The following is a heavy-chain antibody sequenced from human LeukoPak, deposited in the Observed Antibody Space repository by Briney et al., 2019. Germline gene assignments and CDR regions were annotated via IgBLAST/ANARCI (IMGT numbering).Heavy chain of an antibody. Sequence: SETLSLTCTVSGGSISSSIYYWGWIRQPPGKGLEWIGSIHHSGTTYYNPSLKSRATISVDTSKNQFSLKLSSVTAADTAVYYCATYRLGAATFDYWGQGTLVTVSS. CDR3: ATYRLGAATFDY. CDR1: GGSISSSIYY. D-gene: IGHD6-13*01. V-gene: IGHV4-39*01. J-gene: IGHJ4*02. CDR2: IHHSGTT.